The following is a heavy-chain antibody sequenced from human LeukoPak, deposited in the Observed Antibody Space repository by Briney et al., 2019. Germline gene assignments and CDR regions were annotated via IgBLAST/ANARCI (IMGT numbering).Heavy chain of an antibody. Sequence: GGSLRHSCAASGFTFSSYAMSWVRQAPGKGLEWVSAISGSGGSTYYADSVKGRFTISRDNSKNTLYLQMNSLRAEDTAVYYCAKSHTMVRGVMEYWGQGTLVTVSS. V-gene: IGHV3-23*01. CDR1: GFTFSSYA. CDR2: ISGSGGST. D-gene: IGHD3-10*01. CDR3: AKSHTMVRGVMEY. J-gene: IGHJ4*02.